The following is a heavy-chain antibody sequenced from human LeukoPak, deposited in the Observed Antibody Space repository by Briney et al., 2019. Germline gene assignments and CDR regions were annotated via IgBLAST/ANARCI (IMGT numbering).Heavy chain of an antibody. CDR3: ARGYVAVAGTSVFDY. D-gene: IGHD6-19*01. Sequence: PGGSLRLSCAASGFTFSSYGMHWVRQAPGKGLEWVAVIWYDGSNKYYADSVKGRFTISRDNSKNTLYLQMNSLRAEDTAVYYCARGYVAVAGTSVFDYWGQGTLVTVSS. CDR1: GFTFSSYG. V-gene: IGHV3-33*01. J-gene: IGHJ4*02. CDR2: IWYDGSNK.